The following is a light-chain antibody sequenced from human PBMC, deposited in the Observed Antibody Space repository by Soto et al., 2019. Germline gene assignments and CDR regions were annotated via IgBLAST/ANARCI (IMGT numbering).Light chain of an antibody. V-gene: IGKV1-39*01. J-gene: IGKJ5*01. CDR2: DAS. Sequence: DIQMTQSPSSLSASVGDRVTITCRASQSIISYLNWYQQKPGKAPKLLIYDASTLQSGVPSRFIGSGSGTDFTLTISSLQPEDSATDSRKQSYNTPITFVQGTRQEI. CDR1: QSIISY. CDR3: KQSYNTPIT.